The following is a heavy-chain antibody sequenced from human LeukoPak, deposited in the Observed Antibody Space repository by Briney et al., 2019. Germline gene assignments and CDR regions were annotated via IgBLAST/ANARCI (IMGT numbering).Heavy chain of an antibody. D-gene: IGHD3-3*01. CDR2: INPSGGST. J-gene: IGHJ6*02. Sequence: GASVKVSCKASGYTFTSYYMHWVRQAPGQGLEWMGIINPSGGSTSYAQKFQDRVTMTRDTSTSTAYMELSSLRSEDTAVYYCARDGGITIFGVTNYYYYGMDVWGQGTTVTVSS. CDR1: GYTFTSYY. V-gene: IGHV1-46*01. CDR3: ARDGGITIFGVTNYYYYGMDV.